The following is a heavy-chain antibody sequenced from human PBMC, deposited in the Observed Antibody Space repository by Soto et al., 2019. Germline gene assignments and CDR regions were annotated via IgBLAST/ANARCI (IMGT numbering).Heavy chain of an antibody. V-gene: IGHV1-69*01. CDR3: VRETPSAAAAYCYYGLDV. J-gene: IGHJ6*02. CDR2: TA. D-gene: IGHD6-13*01. Sequence: TASYAEKFQGRVTITADESTSTAYLELSSLRPDDTAVYYCVRETPSAAAAYCYYGLDVWGQGTTVTVPS.